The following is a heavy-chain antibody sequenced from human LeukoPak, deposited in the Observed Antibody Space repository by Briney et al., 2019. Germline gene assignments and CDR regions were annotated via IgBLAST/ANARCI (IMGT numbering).Heavy chain of an antibody. Sequence: SSETLSLTCTVSGGSMSSYYWSWIRQPPGEGLGWTGYIYYSGSTNYNPSLKSRVTISVDTSKNQFSLKLSSVAAADTAVYYCAGGLVGATHAGEFDYWGQGTLVTVSS. D-gene: IGHD1-26*01. J-gene: IGHJ4*02. CDR1: GGSMSSYY. CDR2: IYYSGST. V-gene: IGHV4-59*01. CDR3: AGGLVGATHAGEFDY.